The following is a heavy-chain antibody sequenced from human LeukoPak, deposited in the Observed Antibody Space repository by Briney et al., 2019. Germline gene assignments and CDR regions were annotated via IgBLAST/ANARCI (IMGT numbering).Heavy chain of an antibody. CDR3: ARGYYSDTSGYYYY. J-gene: IGHJ4*02. D-gene: IGHD3-22*01. V-gene: IGHV4-34*01. CDR1: GVSFSGYY. CDR2: INHSGST. Sequence: SETLSLTCAVYGVSFSGYYWSWIRQSPGKGLEWIGEINHSGSTNYNPSLKSRLIISADMSKNQLSLKLSSVTAADTAVYYCARGYYSDTSGYYYYWGQGTLVTVSS.